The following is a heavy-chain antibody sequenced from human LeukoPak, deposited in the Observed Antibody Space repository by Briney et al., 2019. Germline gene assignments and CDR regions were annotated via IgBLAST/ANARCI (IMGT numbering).Heavy chain of an antibody. J-gene: IGHJ6*03. CDR2: ISAYNGIT. CDR1: GYTFTSYG. V-gene: IGHV1-18*01. CDR3: ARTTPRCGCDCYFYYYYYYMDV. D-gene: IGHD2-21*01. Sequence: ASVKVSCKASGYTFTSYGISWVRQAPGQGLEWMGWISAYNGITNYAQKLQGRVTMTTDTSTSTAYMELRSLRSDDTAVYYCARTTPRCGCDCYFYYYYYYMDVWGKGTTVTVSS.